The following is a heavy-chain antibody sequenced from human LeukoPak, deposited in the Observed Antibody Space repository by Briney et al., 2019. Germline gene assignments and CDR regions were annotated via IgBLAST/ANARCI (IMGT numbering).Heavy chain of an antibody. CDR1: GFTFSSYG. V-gene: IGHV3-30*18. D-gene: IGHD4-11*01. CDR2: ISYDGSNK. CDR3: AKERNYWFDP. Sequence: GGSLRLSCAASGFTFSSYGMHWVRQAPGKGLEWVAVISYDGSNKYHADSVKGRFTISRDNSKNTLYLQMNSLRAEDTAVYYCAKERNYWFDPWGQGTLVTVSS. J-gene: IGHJ5*02.